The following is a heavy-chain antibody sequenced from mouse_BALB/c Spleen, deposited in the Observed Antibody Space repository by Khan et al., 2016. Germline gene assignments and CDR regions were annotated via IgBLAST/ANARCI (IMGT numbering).Heavy chain of an antibody. CDR1: GYSITSDYA. CDR3: ALRGWYGYYFGS. D-gene: IGHD2-10*02. CDR2: ISYSGTT. Sequence: EVQLQESGPGLVKPSQSLSLTCTVTGYSITSDYAWNWIRQFPGNKLEWMGYISYSGTTRYNSSLKSRIFLTRDTSKNQFFLQLKSMTTEDTATYYCALRGWYGYYFGSWGQGATLTVSS. J-gene: IGHJ2*01. V-gene: IGHV3-2*02.